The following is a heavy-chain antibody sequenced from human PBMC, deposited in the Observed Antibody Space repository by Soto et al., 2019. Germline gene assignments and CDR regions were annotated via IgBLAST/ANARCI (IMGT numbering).Heavy chain of an antibody. Sequence: EVQLLESGGGLVQPGGTLRLSCVVFAFTFRKFSRSWCRRAQGKGLEWVSAITGSGGNTFYADSVTGRLTISRDNANNTLYLEMNSLRLEDTAVYYCAKWVTMILDNSPDWFDPWGQGTLVTVSS. D-gene: IGHD3-22*01. J-gene: IGHJ5*02. CDR3: AKWVTMILDNSPDWFDP. V-gene: IGHV3-23*01. CDR2: ITGSGGNT. CDR1: AFTFRKFS.